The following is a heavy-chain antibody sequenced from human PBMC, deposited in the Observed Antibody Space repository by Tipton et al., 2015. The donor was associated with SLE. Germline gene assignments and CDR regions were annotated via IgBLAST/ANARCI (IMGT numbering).Heavy chain of an antibody. J-gene: IGHJ5*02. Sequence: NYNPSLKSRVTISLDTSKNQFSLKLSSVTAADTAVYYCASPYYYGSRSFDPWGQGTLVTVSS. D-gene: IGHD3-10*01. CDR3: ASPYYYGSRSFDP. V-gene: IGHV4-59*12.